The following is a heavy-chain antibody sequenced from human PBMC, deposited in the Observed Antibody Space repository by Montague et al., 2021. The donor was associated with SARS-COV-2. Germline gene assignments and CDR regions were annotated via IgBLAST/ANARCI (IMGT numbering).Heavy chain of an antibody. CDR3: ARAHSGSWAHLDN. V-gene: IGHV4-61*02. J-gene: IGHJ4*01. CDR2: IYTSGTT. Sequence: TLSLTCTVSGGSISSGSYYWSWIRQPAGKGLEWIGRIYTSGTTDYSFSLKSRVTISVDTSKNQFSLKLTSVTAADTAVYYCARAHSGSWAHLDNWGHGSLVTVSS. D-gene: IGHD5-12*01. CDR1: GGSISSGSYY.